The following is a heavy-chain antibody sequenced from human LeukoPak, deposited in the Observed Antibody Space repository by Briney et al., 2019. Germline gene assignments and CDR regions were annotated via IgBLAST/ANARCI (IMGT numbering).Heavy chain of an antibody. D-gene: IGHD6-19*01. J-gene: IGHJ6*03. Sequence: GESLKISCKGSGYSFTSYWIGWVRQMPGKGLEWMGIIYPGDSDTRYSPSFQGQVTISADKSISTAYLQWSSLKASDTAIYYCARLYTSGWYPPGYYYHYYMDVWGKGTTVTISS. V-gene: IGHV5-51*01. CDR1: GYSFTSYW. CDR3: ARLYTSGWYPPGYYYHYYMDV. CDR2: IYPGDSDT.